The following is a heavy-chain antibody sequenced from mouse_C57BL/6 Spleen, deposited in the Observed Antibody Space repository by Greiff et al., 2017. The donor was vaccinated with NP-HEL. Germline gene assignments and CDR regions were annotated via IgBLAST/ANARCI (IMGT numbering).Heavy chain of an antibody. CDR2: IDPSDSET. CDR1: GYTFTSYW. V-gene: IGHV1-52*01. CDR3: ARSVPPYHSNSDYYAMDY. Sequence: QVQLQQPGAELVRPGSSVKLSCKASGYTFTSYWMHWVKQRPIQGLEWIGNIDPSDSETHYNQKFKDKATLTVDKSTSTAYMQLSSLTSEDSAVYYCARSVPPYHSNSDYYAMDYWGQGTSVTVSS. J-gene: IGHJ4*01. D-gene: IGHD2-5*01.